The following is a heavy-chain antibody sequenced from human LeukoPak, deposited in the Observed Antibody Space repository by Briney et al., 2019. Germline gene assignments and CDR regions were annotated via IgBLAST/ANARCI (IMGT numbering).Heavy chain of an antibody. CDR1: GFTFSNAW. D-gene: IGHD1-26*01. CDR2: IKSKTDGGTT. V-gene: IGHV3-15*01. Sequence: PGGSLRLSCAASGFTFSNAWMSWVRQAPGKGLEWVGRIKSKTDGGTTDHAAPVKGRFTISRDDSKNTLYLQMNSLKTEDTAVYYCTTDGWELSRVDYWGQGTLVTVSS. J-gene: IGHJ4*02. CDR3: TTDGWELSRVDY.